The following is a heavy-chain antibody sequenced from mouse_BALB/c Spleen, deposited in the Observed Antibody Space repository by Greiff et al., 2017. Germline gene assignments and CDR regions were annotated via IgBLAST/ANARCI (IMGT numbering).Heavy chain of an antibody. J-gene: IGHJ3*01. D-gene: IGHD2-12*01. V-gene: IGHV5-4*02. CDR3: ARDRGDYTLWFAY. Sequence: EVQLVESGGGLVKPGGSLKLSCAASGFTFSDYYMYWVRQTPEKRLEWVATISDGGSYTYYPDSVKGRFTISRDNAKNNLYLQMSSLKSEDTAMYYCARDRGDYTLWFAYWGQGTLVTVSA. CDR1: GFTFSDYY. CDR2: ISDGGSYT.